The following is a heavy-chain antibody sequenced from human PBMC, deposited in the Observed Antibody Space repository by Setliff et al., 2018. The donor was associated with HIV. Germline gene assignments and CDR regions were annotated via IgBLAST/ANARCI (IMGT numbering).Heavy chain of an antibody. J-gene: IGHJ4*02. CDR2: INHSGST. Sequence: SETLSLTCAVYGGSFSGYYWSWIRQPPGKGLEWIGEINHSGSTNYNPSLKSRVTISVDTSKNQFSLKLSSVTAADTAVYYCARHVGTDYGSGIYYHFHYWGQGTLVTVSS. CDR1: GGSFSGYY. V-gene: IGHV4-34*01. D-gene: IGHD3-10*01. CDR3: ARHVGTDYGSGIYYHFHY.